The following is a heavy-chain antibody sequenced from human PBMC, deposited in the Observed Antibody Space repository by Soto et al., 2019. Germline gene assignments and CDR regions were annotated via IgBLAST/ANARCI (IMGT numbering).Heavy chain of an antibody. V-gene: IGHV3-23*01. Sequence: EVQLLESGGGLVQPGGSLRLSCAASGFTFSSYARRWVRQAPVKGLEWGSAISGSGDSTYYADSVKGRFTISRDNSKNTLYLQMNSLRAEDTAVYYCARRGSGSYYDYWGQGTPVTVSS. CDR2: ISGSGDST. CDR3: ARRGSGSYYDY. CDR1: GFTFSSYA. D-gene: IGHD1-26*01. J-gene: IGHJ4*02.